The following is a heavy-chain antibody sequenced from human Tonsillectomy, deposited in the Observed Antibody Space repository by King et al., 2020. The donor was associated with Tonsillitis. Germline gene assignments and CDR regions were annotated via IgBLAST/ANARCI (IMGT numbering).Heavy chain of an antibody. CDR3: ARGVLYSCSSTSCYFGWFDP. D-gene: IGHD2-2*01. V-gene: IGHV3-33*01. J-gene: IGHJ5*02. Sequence: VQLVESGGGVVQPGRSLRLSCAASGFTFSSYGMHWVRQAPGKGLEWGAVIWYDGSNKYYADSVKGRFTISRDNCKNTLYLQMNSLRAEDTAVYYCARGVLYSCSSTSCYFGWFDPWGQGTLVTVSS. CDR2: IWYDGSNK. CDR1: GFTFSSYG.